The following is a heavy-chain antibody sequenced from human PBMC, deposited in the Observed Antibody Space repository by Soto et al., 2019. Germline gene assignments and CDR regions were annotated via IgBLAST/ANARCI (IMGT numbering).Heavy chain of an antibody. J-gene: IGHJ5*02. CDR3: ARVPSP. V-gene: IGHV4-30-2*01. CDR1: GGSISSGGYS. Sequence: QLQLQESGPGLVKPSQTLSLTCAVSGGSISSGGYSWSWIRQPPGKGLEWIGYIYHSGRTYYNPSLKSRLTISVDRSKYQFSLKLSSVTAADPAVYYCARVPSPWGQGTRVTVSS. CDR2: IYHSGRT.